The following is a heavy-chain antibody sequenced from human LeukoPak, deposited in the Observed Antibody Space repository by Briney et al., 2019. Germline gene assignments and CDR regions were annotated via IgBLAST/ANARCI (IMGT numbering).Heavy chain of an antibody. CDR3: ASGGAVAGSSTREVWYFDY. CDR1: GYTFTNYY. J-gene: IGHJ4*02. D-gene: IGHD6-19*01. V-gene: IGHV1-46*01. CDR2: INPSGGST. Sequence: EASVKVSCRTSGYTFTNYYMHWVRQAPGQGLEWMGIINPSGGSTSYAQKFQGRVTMTRDTSTSTLYMELSSLRFEDTAVYYCASGGAVAGSSTREVWYFDYWGQGTLVTVSS.